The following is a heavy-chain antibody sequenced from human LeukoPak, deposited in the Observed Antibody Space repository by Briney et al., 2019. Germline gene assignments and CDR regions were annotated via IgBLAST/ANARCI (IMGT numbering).Heavy chain of an antibody. Sequence: SEPLSLTCAVYGGSFSGYYWSWIRQPPGKGLEWIGEINHSGSTNYNPSLKSRVTISVDTSKNQFSLKLSSVTAADTAVYYCARRGWFGELLRYFDYRGQGTLVTVSS. CDR3: ARRGWFGELLRYFDY. D-gene: IGHD3-10*01. CDR1: GGSFSGYY. J-gene: IGHJ4*02. V-gene: IGHV4-34*01. CDR2: INHSGST.